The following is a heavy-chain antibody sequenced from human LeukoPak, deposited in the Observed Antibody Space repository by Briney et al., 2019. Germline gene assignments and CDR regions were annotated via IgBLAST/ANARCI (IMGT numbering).Heavy chain of an antibody. D-gene: IGHD3-10*01. CDR3: ARDWGLDGEISSGDY. J-gene: IGHJ4*02. Sequence: GGSLRLSCAASGFTFSSYEMNWVRQAPGKGLEWVSYISSSGSTIYYADSVKGRFTISRDNAKNALYLQMNSLRAEDTAVHYCARDWGLDGEISSGDYWGQGTLVTVSS. CDR1: GFTFSSYE. CDR2: ISSSGSTI. V-gene: IGHV3-48*03.